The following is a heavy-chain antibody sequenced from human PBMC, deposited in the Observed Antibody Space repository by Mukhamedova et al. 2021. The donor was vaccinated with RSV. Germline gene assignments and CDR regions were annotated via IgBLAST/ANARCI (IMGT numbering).Heavy chain of an antibody. CDR2: IKQDGSEK. Sequence: VANIKQDGSEKYYVDSVRGRFTISRDNSKNSLYLQMNSLRADDMAVYYCARAPDGGYCSATSCYAHFDPWGQGTLVTVSS. J-gene: IGHJ5*02. D-gene: IGHD2-2*01. V-gene: IGHV3-7*01. CDR3: ARAPDGGYCSATSCYAHFDP.